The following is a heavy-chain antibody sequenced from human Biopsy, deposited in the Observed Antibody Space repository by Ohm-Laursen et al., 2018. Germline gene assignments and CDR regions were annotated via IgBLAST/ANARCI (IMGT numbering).Heavy chain of an antibody. CDR3: ARDSEYGDYRNYYYGMDV. CDR2: IIPIFGTA. D-gene: IGHD4-17*01. J-gene: IGHJ6*02. V-gene: IGHV1-69*13. CDR1: GGTFSSYA. Sequence: GASVKVSCKASGGTFSSYAISWVRQAPGHGLEWMGGIIPIFGTANYAQKFQGRVTITADESTSTAYMELSSLRSEDTAVYYYARDSEYGDYRNYYYGMDVWGQGTTVTVSS.